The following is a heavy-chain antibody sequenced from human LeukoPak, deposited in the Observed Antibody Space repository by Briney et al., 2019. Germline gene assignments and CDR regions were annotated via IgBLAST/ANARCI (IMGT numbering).Heavy chain of an antibody. CDR3: ATLYCSGGSCQAP. D-gene: IGHD2-15*01. J-gene: IGHJ5*02. CDR2: ISGSGDST. V-gene: IGHV3-23*01. Sequence: GGSLRLSCAASGFTFNTYTMSWVRQAPGKGLEWVSAISGSGDSTYYADSAKGRFTISRDNSKNTLYLQMNSLRAEDTAVYYCATLYCSGGSCQAPWGQGTLVTVSS. CDR1: GFTFNTYT.